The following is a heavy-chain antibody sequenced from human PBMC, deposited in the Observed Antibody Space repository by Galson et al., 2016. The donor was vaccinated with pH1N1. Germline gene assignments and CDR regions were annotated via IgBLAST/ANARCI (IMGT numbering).Heavy chain of an antibody. CDR2: SLKQDDTN. CDR3: VKGAWLDF. Sequence: SLRLSCAASGFDFRNFDMSWVRQPPGKGLEWVSVSLKQDDTNYYTDSVQGRFTISRDDSRSILYLQITSLRVEDTARYYCVKGAWLDFGGQGALVTVSS. V-gene: IGHV3-33*08. CDR1: GFDFRNFD. D-gene: IGHD6-19*01. J-gene: IGHJ4*02.